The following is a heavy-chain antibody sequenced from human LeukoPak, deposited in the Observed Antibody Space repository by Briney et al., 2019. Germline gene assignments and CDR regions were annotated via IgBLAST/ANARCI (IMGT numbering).Heavy chain of an antibody. J-gene: IGHJ4*02. D-gene: IGHD3-10*01. CDR3: AKVDGSGKYFDY. CDR1: GFTFSSYA. V-gene: IGHV3-23*01. Sequence: GGSLRLSCAASGFTFSSYATRWVRQAPGKGLQWVSTISGSGVSTSYADSVKGRFTISRDNSKNTLYLQMNTLRAEDTAVYYCAKVDGSGKYFDYWGQGTLVTVSS. CDR2: ISGSGVST.